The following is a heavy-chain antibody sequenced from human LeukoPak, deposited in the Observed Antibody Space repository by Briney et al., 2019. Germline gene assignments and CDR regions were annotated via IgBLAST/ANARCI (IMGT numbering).Heavy chain of an antibody. D-gene: IGHD4-23*01. CDR1: GGSVSSGTYY. V-gene: IGHV4-39*07. CDR2: INHSGST. J-gene: IGHJ3*02. Sequence: SETLSLTCTVSGGSVSSGTYYWSWIRQPPGKGLEWIGEINHSGSTNYNPSLKSRVTISVDTSKNQFSLKLSSVTAADTAVYYCARADYGGNSGDAFDIWGQGTMVTVSS. CDR3: ARADYGGNSGDAFDI.